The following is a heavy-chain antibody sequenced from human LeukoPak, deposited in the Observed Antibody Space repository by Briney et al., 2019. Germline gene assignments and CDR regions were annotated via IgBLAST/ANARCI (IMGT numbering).Heavy chain of an antibody. CDR1: GFTFSDYY. CDR3: ARNYDILTGYSNFDY. J-gene: IGHJ4*02. D-gene: IGHD3-9*01. Sequence: GGSLRLSCAVSGFTFSDYYMSWIRQAPGKGLEWVSYISSSGSTIYYADRVKGRFTIPRDNAKNSLYLQMNSMRAEDTAVYYCARNYDILTGYSNFDYGGQGTLVTVSS. CDR2: ISSSGSTI. V-gene: IGHV3-11*01.